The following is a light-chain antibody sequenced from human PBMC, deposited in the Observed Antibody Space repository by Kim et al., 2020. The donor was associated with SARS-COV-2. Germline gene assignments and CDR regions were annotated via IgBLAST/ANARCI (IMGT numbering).Light chain of an antibody. CDR1: NIESKN. CDR3: QVWDSSTYV. J-gene: IGLJ1*01. CDR2: RDN. Sequence: SEARGQTARITGGGHNIESKNVHWYQQKPGQAPVLVIYRDNNRPSGIPERFSGSNAGNTATLTISRARAEDEADYYCQVWDSSTYVFGTGTKVTVL. V-gene: IGLV3-9*01.